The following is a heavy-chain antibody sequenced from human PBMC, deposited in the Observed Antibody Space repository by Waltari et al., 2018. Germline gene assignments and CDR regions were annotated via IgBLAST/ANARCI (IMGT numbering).Heavy chain of an antibody. CDR3: ARGGGGDWEWFDP. CDR2: IYYTGST. V-gene: IGHV4-59*01. CDR1: GGSISGFY. J-gene: IGHJ5*02. D-gene: IGHD2-21*02. Sequence: QVQLQESGPSLLKPSETLSLIGTVSGGSISGFYWSWVRQPPGKGLDGIGYIYYTGSTNFTPSLKSRVTMSVDTSKNQFSLKLSSVTAADTAFYYCARGGGGDWEWFDPWGQGTLVTVSS.